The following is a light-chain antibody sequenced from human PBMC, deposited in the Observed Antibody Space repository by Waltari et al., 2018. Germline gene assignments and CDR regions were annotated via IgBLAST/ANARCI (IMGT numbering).Light chain of an antibody. V-gene: IGKV3-11*01. CDR3: QQRNTWPPYT. CDR2: NSS. J-gene: IGKJ2*01. CDR1: QNVDTY. Sequence: DIVLTQSPVTLSLSPGERATLCCGASQNVDTYLAWYQQKPGQAPRLLIYNSSLSASGVPARFSGGGSGTDFTLTISSVEPEDIAIYYCQQRNTWPPYTFGQGTKLELK.